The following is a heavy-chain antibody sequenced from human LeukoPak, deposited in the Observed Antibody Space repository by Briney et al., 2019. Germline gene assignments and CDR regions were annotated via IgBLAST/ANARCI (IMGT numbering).Heavy chain of an antibody. CDR3: ARGLGYCSGGSCYSDY. J-gene: IGHJ4*02. V-gene: IGHV4-34*01. CDR1: GGSFSGYY. D-gene: IGHD2-15*01. CDR2: INHSGST. Sequence: SETLSLTCAVYGGSFSGYYWSWIRQPPGKGLEWIGEINHSGSTNCNPSLKSRVTISVDTSKNQFSLKLSSVTAADTAVYYCARGLGYCSGGSCYSDYWGKGTLVTVSS.